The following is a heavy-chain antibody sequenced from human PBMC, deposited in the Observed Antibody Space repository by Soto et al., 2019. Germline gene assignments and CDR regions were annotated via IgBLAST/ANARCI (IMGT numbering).Heavy chain of an antibody. CDR3: GKGGQQLPRGYSMDV. CDR2: ISGSGGNT. J-gene: IGHJ6*02. CDR1: GFTFSSYA. Sequence: EAQLLESGGGLVQPGGSLRLSCAASGFTFSSYAMSWVRQAPGKGLEWVSAISGSGGNTYYADSVKGRFTISRDNSKETVYLQTDSLRAEDTAVFNCGKGGQQLPRGYSMDVWGQGTTVTVSS. V-gene: IGHV3-23*01. D-gene: IGHD6-13*01.